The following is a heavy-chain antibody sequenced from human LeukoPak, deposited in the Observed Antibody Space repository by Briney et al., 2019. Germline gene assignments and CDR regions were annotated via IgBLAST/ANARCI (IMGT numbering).Heavy chain of an antibody. D-gene: IGHD3-3*02. CDR1: GGSISSSSYY. V-gene: IGHV4-39*01. CDR3: ARGRGISSNNWFDP. Sequence: SETLSLTCTVSGGSISSSSYYWGWIRQPPGKGLKWIGSIYYNGSTYYNPSLKSRVTISVDTSKNQFSLKLSSVTAADTAVYYCARGRGISSNNWFDPWGQGTLVTVSS. J-gene: IGHJ5*02. CDR2: IYYNGST.